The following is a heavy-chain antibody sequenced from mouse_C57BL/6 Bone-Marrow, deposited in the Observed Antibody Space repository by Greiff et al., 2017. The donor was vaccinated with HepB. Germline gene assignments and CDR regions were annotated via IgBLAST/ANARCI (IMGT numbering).Heavy chain of an antibody. CDR3: ARVGITTVVATEHWYFDV. J-gene: IGHJ1*03. Sequence: VQLQQSGAELARPGASVKLSCKASGYTFTSYGISWVKQRTGQGLEWIGEIYPRSGNTHYNEKFKGKATLTADKSSSTAYMELRSLTSEDSAVYFCARVGITTVVATEHWYFDVWGTGTTVTVSS. V-gene: IGHV1-81*01. CDR1: GYTFTSYG. CDR2: IYPRSGNT. D-gene: IGHD1-1*01.